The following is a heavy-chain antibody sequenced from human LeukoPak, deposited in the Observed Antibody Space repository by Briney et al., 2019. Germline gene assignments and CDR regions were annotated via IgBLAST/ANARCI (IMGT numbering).Heavy chain of an antibody. D-gene: IGHD3-10*01. J-gene: IGHJ3*02. CDR1: GGSISSGGYY. CDR2: IYYSGST. CDR3: ARAKSRWFGELFNAFDI. V-gene: IGHV4-31*03. Sequence: PSETLSLTCTVSGGSISSGGYYWSWLRQHPGRGVEWIGYIYYSGSTYYNPSLTSRVTISVDTSKNQFSLKLSSVTAADTAVYYCARAKSRWFGELFNAFDIWGQGTMVTVSS.